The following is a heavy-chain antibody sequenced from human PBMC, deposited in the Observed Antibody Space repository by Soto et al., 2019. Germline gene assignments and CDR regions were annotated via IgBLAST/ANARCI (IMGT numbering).Heavy chain of an antibody. D-gene: IGHD1-1*01. Sequence: QVQLQESGPGLVKPSETVSLTCTVSGGSISNYYWSWIRQSPGKGLEWIGYIYHSGSTNYNPSLKSRVTIAVDTSKNQFSLTLRSVTASDTAVYYCARAWTRAWSNWCEPWGQGALVSVSS. CDR3: ARAWTRAWSNWCEP. J-gene: IGHJ5*02. CDR1: GGSISNYY. CDR2: IYHSGST. V-gene: IGHV4-59*01.